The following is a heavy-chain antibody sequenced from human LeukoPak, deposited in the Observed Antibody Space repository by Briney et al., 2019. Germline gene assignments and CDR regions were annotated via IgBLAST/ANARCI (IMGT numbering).Heavy chain of an antibody. CDR1: GGSISSYY. CDR3: ARDQRAFFGSYYYYMDV. CDR2: IYYSGST. Sequence: PSETLSLTCTVSGGSISSYYWSWIRQPPGKGLEWIGYIYYSGSTNYNPSLKSRVTISVDTSKNQFSLKLSSVTAADTAVYYCARDQRAFFGSYYYYMDVWGKGTTVTVSS. D-gene: IGHD3-3*02. V-gene: IGHV4-59*01. J-gene: IGHJ6*03.